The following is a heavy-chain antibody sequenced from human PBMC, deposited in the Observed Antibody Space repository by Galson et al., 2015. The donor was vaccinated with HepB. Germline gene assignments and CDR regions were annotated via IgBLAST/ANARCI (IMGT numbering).Heavy chain of an antibody. V-gene: IGHV1-69*06. CDR1: GGTFSSYA. J-gene: IGHJ6*02. CDR2: IIPIFGTA. Sequence: SVKVSCKASGGTFSSYAISWVRQAPGQGLEWMGGIIPIFGTANYAQKFQGRVTITADKSTSTAYMELSSLRSEDTAVYYCARDSRYSGYGARGLGYYYGMDVWGQGTTVTVSS. D-gene: IGHD5-12*01. CDR3: ARDSRYSGYGARGLGYYYGMDV.